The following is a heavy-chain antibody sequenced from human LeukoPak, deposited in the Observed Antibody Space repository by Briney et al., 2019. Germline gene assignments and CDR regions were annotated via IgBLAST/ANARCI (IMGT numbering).Heavy chain of an antibody. CDR3: ARGPADYGDYVVWFSYFDY. V-gene: IGHV3-53*01. CDR1: GFTVSSNY. Sequence: AGGSLRLSCAASGFTVSSNYMSWVRQAPGKGLEWVSVIYSGGSTYYADSVKGRFTISRDNSKNTLYLQMNSLRAEDTAVYYCARGPADYGDYVVWFSYFDYWGQGTLVTVSS. J-gene: IGHJ4*02. D-gene: IGHD4-17*01. CDR2: IYSGGST.